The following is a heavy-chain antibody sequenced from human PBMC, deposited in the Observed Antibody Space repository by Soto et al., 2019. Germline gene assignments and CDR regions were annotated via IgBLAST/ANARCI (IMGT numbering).Heavy chain of an antibody. D-gene: IGHD5-12*01. J-gene: IGHJ6*03. Sequence: PGGSLRLSCAASGFTFDDYAMHWVRQAPGKGLEWVSGISWNSGSIGYADSVKGRFTISRDNAKNSLYLQMNSLRAEDTALYYCAKDYSVRGYPPYYYMDVWGKGTTVTVSS. CDR1: GFTFDDYA. V-gene: IGHV3-9*01. CDR3: AKDYSVRGYPPYYYMDV. CDR2: ISWNSGSI.